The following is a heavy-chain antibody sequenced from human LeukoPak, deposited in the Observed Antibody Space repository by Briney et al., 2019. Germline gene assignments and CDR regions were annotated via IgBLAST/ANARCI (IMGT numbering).Heavy chain of an antibody. CDR3: AKTDKGTTPRPFDY. CDR2: ISGGGSTT. CDR1: GFTFSTYG. D-gene: IGHD1-7*01. Sequence: GGSLRLSCAASGFTFSTYGMNWVRQAPGKGLEWVSTISGGGSTTYYADSVKGRFTISRDNSKNTLYLQMNSLRAEDTAVYYCAKTDKGTTPRPFDYWGQGTLVTVSS. J-gene: IGHJ4*02. V-gene: IGHV3-23*01.